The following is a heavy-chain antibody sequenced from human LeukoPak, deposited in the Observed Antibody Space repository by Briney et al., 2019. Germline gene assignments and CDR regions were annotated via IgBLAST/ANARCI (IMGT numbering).Heavy chain of an antibody. CDR1: GFTFSNHG. CDR3: ARLSEMFRGPQVISYFDY. CDR2: IKQDGTEK. V-gene: IGHV3-7*01. J-gene: IGHJ4*02. Sequence: PGGSLRLSCAASGFTFSNHGMNWVRQAPGKGLEWVANIKQDGTEKYYVDSVKGRFTISRDYARNSLYLQLNSLRAEDTAVYYCARLSEMFRGPQVISYFDYWGQGTLVTVSS. D-gene: IGHD3-10*01.